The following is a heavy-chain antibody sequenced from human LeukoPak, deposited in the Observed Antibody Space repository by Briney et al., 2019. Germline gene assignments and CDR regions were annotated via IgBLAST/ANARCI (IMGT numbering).Heavy chain of an antibody. Sequence: MTSETLSLTCTVSGGSISSSSYYWGWVRQPPGKGLEWIGSIYYSGSTYYNPSLKSRVTISVDTSKNQFSLKLSSVTAADTAVYYCARGRVSSSHFDYWGQGTLVTVSS. CDR1: GGSISSSSYY. V-gene: IGHV4-39*01. D-gene: IGHD6-6*01. J-gene: IGHJ4*02. CDR3: ARGRVSSSHFDY. CDR2: IYYSGST.